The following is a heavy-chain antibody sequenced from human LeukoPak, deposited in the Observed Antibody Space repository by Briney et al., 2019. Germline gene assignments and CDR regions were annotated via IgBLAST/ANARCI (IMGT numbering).Heavy chain of an antibody. V-gene: IGHV1-46*01. CDR3: ARGPTVVTYYYYYGMDV. J-gene: IGHJ6*02. Sequence: ASVKVSCKASGYTFTSYYMHWVRQAPGQGLEWMGIINPSGGSTSYAQKFQGRVTMTRDTSTSTVYMELSSLRSEDTAVYYCARGPTVVTYYYYYGMDVWGQGTTVTVSS. D-gene: IGHD4-23*01. CDR2: INPSGGST. CDR1: GYTFTSYY.